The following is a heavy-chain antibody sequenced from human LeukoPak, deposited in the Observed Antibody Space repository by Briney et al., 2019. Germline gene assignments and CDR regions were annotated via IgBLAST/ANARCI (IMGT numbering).Heavy chain of an antibody. V-gene: IGHV4-34*01. J-gene: IGHJ4*02. CDR2: INHSGST. D-gene: IGHD2-2*01. CDR3: ARGPCSTSCHRSWYFDY. CDR1: GGSFSGYY. Sequence: SETLSLTCAVYGGSFSGYYWTWIRQPPGKGLEWIGEINHSGSTTYKPSLKSRVTISVDTSKNHFSLRLTSVTAADTAVYYCARGPCSTSCHRSWYFDYWGQGTLVTVSS.